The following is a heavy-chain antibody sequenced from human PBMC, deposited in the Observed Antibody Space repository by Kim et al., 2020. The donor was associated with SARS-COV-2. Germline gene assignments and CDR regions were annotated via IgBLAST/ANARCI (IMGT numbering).Heavy chain of an antibody. D-gene: IGHD2-15*01. J-gene: IGHJ2*01. CDR3: ARGSTTVVHWYFDL. Sequence: NPSLKSRVTISVDTSKSQFSLKRSSVTAADTAVYYCARGSTTVVHWYFDLWGRGTLVTVSS. V-gene: IGHV4-34*01.